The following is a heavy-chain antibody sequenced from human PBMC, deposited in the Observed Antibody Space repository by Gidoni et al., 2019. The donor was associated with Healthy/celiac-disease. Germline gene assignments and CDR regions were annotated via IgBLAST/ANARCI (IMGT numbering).Heavy chain of an antibody. CDR3: ARTKPQRRVVPAAIEFWFDP. D-gene: IGHD2-2*02. CDR1: GGSISSGSSY. V-gene: IGHV4-61*02. Sequence: QVQLQESGPGRVKPSQTLSLTCTVSGGSISSGSSYWSWLRQPAGKGLEWIGRIYTSGSTNYNPSLKSRVTMSVDTSKNQFSLKLSSVTAADTAVYYCARTKPQRRVVPAAIEFWFDPWGQGTLVTVSS. J-gene: IGHJ5*02. CDR2: IYTSGST.